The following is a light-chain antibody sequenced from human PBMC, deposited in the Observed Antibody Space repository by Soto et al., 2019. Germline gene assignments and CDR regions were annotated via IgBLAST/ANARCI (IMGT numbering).Light chain of an antibody. CDR3: QQYNDWPLT. CDR2: DAS. V-gene: IGKV3-11*01. CDR1: QSVSNY. Sequence: EIVLTQSPATLSLSPGEKATLSCRASQSVSNYLAWYQQKPGQAPRLLIYDASTRATGIPARFSGSGSGTDFTLTISSLQSEDSAVYYCQQYNDWPLTFGGGTKVDIK. J-gene: IGKJ4*01.